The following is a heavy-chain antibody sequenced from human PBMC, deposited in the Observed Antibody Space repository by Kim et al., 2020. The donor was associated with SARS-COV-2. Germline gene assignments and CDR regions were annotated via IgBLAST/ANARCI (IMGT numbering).Heavy chain of an antibody. V-gene: IGHV4-4*02. Sequence: SETLSLTCAVSGGSISSSNWWSWVRQPPGKGLEWIGEIYHSGSTNYNPSLKSRVTISVDKSKNQFSLKLSSVTAADTAVYYCAKFLRGRYFDWLLSYWYFVLWGRGTLVTVSS. CDR1: GGSISSSNW. CDR2: IYHSGST. CDR3: AKFLRGRYFDWLLSYWYFVL. J-gene: IGHJ2*01. D-gene: IGHD3-9*01.